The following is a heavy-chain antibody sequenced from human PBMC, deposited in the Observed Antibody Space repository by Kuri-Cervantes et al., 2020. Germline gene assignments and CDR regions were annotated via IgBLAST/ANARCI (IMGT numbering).Heavy chain of an antibody. CDR3: GARGY. D-gene: IGHD3-10*01. CDR1: GGSISSGGYS. Sequence: SETLSLTCAVSGGSISSGGYSWSWIRQPPGKGLEWIGYIYHSGSTYYNPSLKSRVTISVDTSKNQFSLKLSSVTAADTAVYYCGARGYWGQGTLVTVSS. V-gene: IGHV4-30-2*01. J-gene: IGHJ4*02. CDR2: IYHSGST.